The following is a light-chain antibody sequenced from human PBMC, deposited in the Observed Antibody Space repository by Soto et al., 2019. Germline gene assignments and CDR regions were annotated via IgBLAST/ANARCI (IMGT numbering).Light chain of an antibody. V-gene: IGKV1-33*01. CDR3: QQYHNWPIT. CDR2: AAS. J-gene: IGKJ5*01. Sequence: IQMTQSPSSLSASVGDRVTITCRASQGIRNDLDWFQQKPGKAPKLLIYAASNLETGVPSRFSGSGSGTDFTFTISSLQPEDFAVYYCQQYHNWPITFGQGTRLEIK. CDR1: QGIRND.